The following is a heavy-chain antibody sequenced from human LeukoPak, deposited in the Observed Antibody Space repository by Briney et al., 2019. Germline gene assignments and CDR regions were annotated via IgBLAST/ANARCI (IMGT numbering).Heavy chain of an antibody. Sequence: ASVKVSCKASGYTFTGYYMHWVRQAPGQRLEWMGRINPNSGGINYAQKFQGRVTMTRDTSISTAYMELSRLRSDDTAVYYCAREGYDSSGYYGPHFDYWGQGTLVTVSS. CDR3: AREGYDSSGYYGPHFDY. J-gene: IGHJ4*02. V-gene: IGHV1-2*06. CDR2: INPNSGGI. D-gene: IGHD3-22*01. CDR1: GYTFTGYY.